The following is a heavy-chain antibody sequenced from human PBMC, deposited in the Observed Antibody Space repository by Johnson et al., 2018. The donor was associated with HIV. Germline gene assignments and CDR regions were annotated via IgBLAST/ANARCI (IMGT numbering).Heavy chain of an antibody. Sequence: VQLVESGGGLVQPGGSLRLSCAASGFSFDSHAINWVRQAPGKGLQWVSAISYSGSSTYYADSVKGRFTISRDNAKNSLYLQMSSLRGEDMAVYYCARERWSSYFGAFDIWGQGTMVTLSS. J-gene: IGHJ3*02. V-gene: IGHV3-48*04. D-gene: IGHD3-3*01. CDR2: ISYSGSST. CDR1: GFSFDSHA. CDR3: ARERWSSYFGAFDI.